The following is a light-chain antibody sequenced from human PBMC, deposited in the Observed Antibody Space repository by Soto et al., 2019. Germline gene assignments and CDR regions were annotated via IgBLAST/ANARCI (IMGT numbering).Light chain of an antibody. CDR2: PAS. CDR3: QQANSYPLT. V-gene: IGKV1-12*01. J-gene: IGKJ4*01. Sequence: DIQMTQSPSSVSASVGDRVTIICRASQGINSWLACYQQKPGKAPKFLIYPASSFQSGVPSRFSGSGSGTDFTLTISSLQPEDFAIYYCQQANSYPLTFGGGTKVEIK. CDR1: QGINSW.